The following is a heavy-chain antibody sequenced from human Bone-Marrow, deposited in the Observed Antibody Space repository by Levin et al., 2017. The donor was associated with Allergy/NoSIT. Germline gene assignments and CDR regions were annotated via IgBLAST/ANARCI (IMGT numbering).Heavy chain of an antibody. CDR1: GESLSGSY. CDR2: INDSGAT. J-gene: IGHJ4*02. Sequence: SETLSLTCAVYGESLSGSYWTWIRQPPGEGLLWIGEINDSGATIYTPSLESRVTISLDTSKTQFSLNVTSVTAADTAIYYCARFTVSGVTRRGRFDSWGQGTLVTVSS. V-gene: IGHV4-34*01. D-gene: IGHD3-3*01. CDR3: ARFTVSGVTRRGRFDS.